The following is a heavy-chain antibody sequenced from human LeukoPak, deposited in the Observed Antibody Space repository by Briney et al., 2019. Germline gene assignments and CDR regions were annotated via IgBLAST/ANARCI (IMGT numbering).Heavy chain of an antibody. CDR1: GGSSSGYY. J-gene: IGHJ4*02. V-gene: IGHV4-34*01. CDR3: ARGIPITMVRGVPLYYFDY. Sequence: SETLSLTCAVYGGSSSGYYWSWIHQPPGKGLEWIGEINHSGSTNYNPSLKSRVTISVDTSKNQFSLKLSSVTAADTAVYYCARGIPITMVRGVPLYYFDYWGQGTLVTVSS. CDR2: INHSGST. D-gene: IGHD3-10*01.